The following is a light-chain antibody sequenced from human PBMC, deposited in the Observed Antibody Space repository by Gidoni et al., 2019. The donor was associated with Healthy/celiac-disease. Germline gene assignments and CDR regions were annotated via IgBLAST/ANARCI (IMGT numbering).Light chain of an antibody. Sequence: QAVLTQPSSLSASPGASASLTCTLRSGINVGTYRIYWYQQKPGSPPQYLLRYKSDSDKQQGSGVPSRFSGSKDASANAGILLISGLQSEDEADYYCMIWHSSAWVFGGGTTLTVL. CDR2: YKSDSDK. V-gene: IGLV5-45*02. CDR1: SGINVGTYR. CDR3: MIWHSSAWV. J-gene: IGLJ3*02.